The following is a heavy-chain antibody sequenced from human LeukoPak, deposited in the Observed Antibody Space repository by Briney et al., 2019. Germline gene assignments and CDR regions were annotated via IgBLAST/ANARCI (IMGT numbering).Heavy chain of an antibody. CDR3: ARGGYNSGWSRIDY. D-gene: IGHD6-19*01. Sequence: PGGSLRLSCAASGFTFSSYAMHWVRQAPGKGLEWVALISYDGSKNNYADSVKGRFTISRDNSNNTLYLQMNSLRAEDTAVYYCARGGYNSGWSRIDYWGQGTLVTVSS. V-gene: IGHV3-30*04. CDR2: ISYDGSKN. J-gene: IGHJ4*02. CDR1: GFTFSSYA.